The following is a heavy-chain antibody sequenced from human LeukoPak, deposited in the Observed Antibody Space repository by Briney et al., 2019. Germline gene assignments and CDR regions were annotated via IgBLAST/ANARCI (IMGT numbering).Heavy chain of an antibody. V-gene: IGHV1-8*02. J-gene: IGHJ4*02. CDR2: MNPNSGNT. Sequence: GASVKVSCKASGYTFTDYYMHWVRQATGQGLEWMGWMNPNSGNTGYAQKFQGRVTMTRNTSISTAYMELSSLRSEDTAVYYCARSGSSGGSWALGYWGQGTLVTVSS. CDR3: ARSGSSGGSWALGY. CDR1: GYTFTDYY. D-gene: IGHD2-15*01.